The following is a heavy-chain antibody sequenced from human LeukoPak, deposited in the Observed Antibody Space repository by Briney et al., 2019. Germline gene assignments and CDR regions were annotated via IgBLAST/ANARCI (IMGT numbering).Heavy chain of an antibody. Sequence: ASVKVSCKASGYTFTSYGISWVRQAPGQGLEWMGWISACNGNTNYAQKLQGRVTMTTDTSTSTAYMELRSLRSDDTAVYYCARSGDRPPYYYYGMDVWGQGTTVTVSS. J-gene: IGHJ6*02. V-gene: IGHV1-18*01. CDR1: GYTFTSYG. CDR2: ISACNGNT. D-gene: IGHD7-27*01. CDR3: ARSGDRPPYYYYGMDV.